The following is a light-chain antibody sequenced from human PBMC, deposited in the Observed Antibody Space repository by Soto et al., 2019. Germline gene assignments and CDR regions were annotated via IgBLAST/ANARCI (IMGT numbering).Light chain of an antibody. Sequence: EIVMTQTPLSLSVTPGQPASISCKSSQSLLDSDGKTYLYWYLQKPGQPPQLLIYEASYRFSGVPDRFSVSGSETDFKLNNSRVEAEDVGLYYYMRSIQVPLPFGGGTKVDIK. CDR2: EAS. CDR3: MRSIQVPLP. J-gene: IGKJ4*01. CDR1: QSLLDSDGKTY. V-gene: IGKV2D-29*01.